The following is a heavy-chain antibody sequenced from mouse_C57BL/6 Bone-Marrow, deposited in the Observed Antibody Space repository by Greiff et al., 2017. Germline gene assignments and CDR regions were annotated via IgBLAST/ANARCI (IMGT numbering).Heavy chain of an antibody. J-gene: IGHJ3*01. V-gene: IGHV5-2*01. Sequence: EVMLVESGGGLVQPGESLKLSCESNEYEFPSHDMSWVRKTPEKRLELVAAINSDGGSTYYPDTMERRFIISRDNTKKSLYLQMSSLRSEDTALYYCARLGDDYAWFAYWGQGTLVTVSA. CDR1: EYEFPSHD. CDR2: INSDGGST. D-gene: IGHD2-4*01. CDR3: ARLGDDYAWFAY.